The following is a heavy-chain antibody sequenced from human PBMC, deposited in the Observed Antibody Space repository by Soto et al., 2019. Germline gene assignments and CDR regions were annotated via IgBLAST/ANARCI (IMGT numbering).Heavy chain of an antibody. V-gene: IGHV1-46*01. D-gene: IGHD3-9*01. CDR3: ARVGNDIFTCCPDY. Sequence: DSVKVSCTASGYTFPSYYMHWVRQAPGQGLEWMGIINPSGGSTSYAQKFQGRVTMNRDTSMSTVYMELSSLRSEDTAVYYCARVGNDIFTCCPDYWGQGTLFTVSS. CDR2: INPSGGST. CDR1: GYTFPSYY. J-gene: IGHJ4*02.